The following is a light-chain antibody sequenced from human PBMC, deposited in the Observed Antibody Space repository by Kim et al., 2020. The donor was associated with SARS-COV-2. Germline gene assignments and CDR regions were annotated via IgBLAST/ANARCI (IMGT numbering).Light chain of an antibody. Sequence: SYELTQPPSVSVSPGQTASITCSGDKLGDKYACWYQQKPGQSPVLVIYQDSKRPSGIPERFSGCNSGNTATLTISGTQAMDEADYYCQAWDSSTKVFGTG. V-gene: IGLV3-1*01. CDR3: QAWDSSTKV. CDR2: QDS. J-gene: IGLJ1*01. CDR1: KLGDKY.